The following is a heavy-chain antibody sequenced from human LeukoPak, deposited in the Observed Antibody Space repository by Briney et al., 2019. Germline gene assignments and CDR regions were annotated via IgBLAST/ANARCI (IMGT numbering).Heavy chain of an antibody. J-gene: IGHJ4*02. Sequence: GGSLRLSCAASGFTFSSYAMSWVRQAPGKGLEWVSAISGSGGSTYYADSVKGRFTISRDNSKNTLYLQMNSLRAEDTAVYYCAKDEGDTVVVPAAMDYWGQGTLVTVSS. CDR2: ISGSGGST. V-gene: IGHV3-23*01. CDR1: GFTFSSYA. D-gene: IGHD2-2*01. CDR3: AKDEGDTVVVPAAMDY.